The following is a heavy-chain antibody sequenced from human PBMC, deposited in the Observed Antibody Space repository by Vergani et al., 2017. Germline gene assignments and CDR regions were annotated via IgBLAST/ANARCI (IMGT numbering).Heavy chain of an antibody. Sequence: VQLVESGGGLVKPGGSLRLSCVASGFTFKNNTMTWVRQSPGKGLEWVSSITSTGATINYADSVKGRFTISRDNAKKFLYLQMNNLTAEDTALYYCASRVSAGGGLDTWGQGTLVTVS. CDR1: GFTFKNNT. CDR2: ITSTGATI. CDR3: ASRVSAGGGLDT. V-gene: IGHV3-21*02. J-gene: IGHJ5*02. D-gene: IGHD2-15*01.